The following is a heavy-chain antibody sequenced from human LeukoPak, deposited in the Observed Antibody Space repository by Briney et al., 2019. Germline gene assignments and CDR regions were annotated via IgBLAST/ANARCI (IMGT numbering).Heavy chain of an antibody. CDR3: ARDRNCGRGYFDL. CDR2: IYYSGST. J-gene: IGHJ2*01. Sequence: PSETLSLTCTVSGGSISSYYWSWIRQPPGKGLEWIGYIYYSGSTNYNPSLKSRVTMSVDTSKNQFSLKLSSVTAADTAVYYCARDRNCGRGYFDLWGRGTLVIVSS. V-gene: IGHV4-59*12. D-gene: IGHD7-27*01. CDR1: GGSISSYY.